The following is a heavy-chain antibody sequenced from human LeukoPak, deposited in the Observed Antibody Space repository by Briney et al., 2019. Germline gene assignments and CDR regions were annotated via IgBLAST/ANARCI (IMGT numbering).Heavy chain of an antibody. CDR2: ISGSGGIT. V-gene: IGHV3-23*01. J-gene: IGHJ4*02. CDR1: GFTFSSYA. Sequence: GGSLRLSCAASGFTFSSYAMSWVRQAPGKGLEWVSAISGSGGITSYADSVKGRFTISRDNSKNTLYLQMNSLRAEDTAVYYCAPVPSSSPRYFDYWGQGTLVTVSS. CDR3: APVPSSSPRYFDY. D-gene: IGHD6-6*01.